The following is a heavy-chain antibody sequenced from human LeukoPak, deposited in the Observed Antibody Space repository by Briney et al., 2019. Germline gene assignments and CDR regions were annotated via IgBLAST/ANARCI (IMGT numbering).Heavy chain of an antibody. V-gene: IGHV3-33*08. CDR1: GFTFRNHG. J-gene: IGHJ4*02. D-gene: IGHD2-15*01. CDR3: ARDRSVDYFDV. Sequence: AGRSLRLSCAASGFTFRNHGMHWVRQAPGKGLEWVAVIWYDGSNKYYADSVKGRFTISRDNSKGTLYLQINSLRAEDTAVYYCARDRSVDYFDVWGQGTLVTVSS. CDR2: IWYDGSNK.